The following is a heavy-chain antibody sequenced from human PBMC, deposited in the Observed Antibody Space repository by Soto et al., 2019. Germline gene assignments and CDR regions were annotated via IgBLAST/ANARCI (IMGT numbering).Heavy chain of an antibody. Sequence: QLQLQESRSGLVKPSQTLSLICAVSGGSMSSGGHSWSWIRQPPGKGLEWIGYIYHSGRTFDNPSLKGRATISVDRSKNQFSLKLTSVTAADTAVYYCARGIFGVGMDVWGQGTTVIVSS. CDR3: ARGIFGVGMDV. D-gene: IGHD3-3*01. CDR1: GGSMSSGGHS. J-gene: IGHJ6*02. CDR2: IYHSGRT. V-gene: IGHV4-30-2*01.